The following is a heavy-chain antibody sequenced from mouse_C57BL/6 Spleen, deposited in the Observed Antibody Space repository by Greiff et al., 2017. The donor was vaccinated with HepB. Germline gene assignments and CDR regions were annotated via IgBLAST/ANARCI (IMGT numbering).Heavy chain of an antibody. D-gene: IGHD2-2*01. J-gene: IGHJ4*01. CDR2: IDPSDSET. Sequence: QVQLQQPGAELVRPGSSVKLSCKASGYTFTSYWMHWVKQRPIQGLEWIGNIDPSDSETHYNQKFKDKATLTVDKSSSTAYMQLSSLTSEDSAVYYCAAAGDGYDVCYYAMDYWGQGTSVTVSS. V-gene: IGHV1-52*01. CDR3: AAAGDGYDVCYYAMDY. CDR1: GYTFTSYW.